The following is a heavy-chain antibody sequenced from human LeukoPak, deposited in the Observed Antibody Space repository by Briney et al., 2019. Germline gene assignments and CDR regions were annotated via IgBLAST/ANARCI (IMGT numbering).Heavy chain of an antibody. CDR2: ISGSGGST. Sequence: SGGSLRLSCAASGFTFSSYAMSWVRQALGKGLEWVSAISGSGGSTYYADSVKGRFTISRDNSKNTLYLQMNSLRAEDTAVYYCAKGGWGLLFFDYWGQGTLVTVSS. D-gene: IGHD7-27*01. CDR1: GFTFSSYA. J-gene: IGHJ4*02. V-gene: IGHV3-23*01. CDR3: AKGGWGLLFFDY.